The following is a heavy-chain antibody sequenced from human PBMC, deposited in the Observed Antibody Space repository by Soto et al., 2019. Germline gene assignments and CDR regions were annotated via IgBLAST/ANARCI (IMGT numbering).Heavy chain of an antibody. J-gene: IGHJ4*02. CDR1: GYTFTSYG. D-gene: IGHD6-19*01. CDR3: SIGSVAGTSGLIYYFAY. CDR2: ISAYNGNT. V-gene: IGHV1-18*01. Sequence: ASVKVSCKASGYTFTSYGISWVRQAPGQGLEWMGWISAYNGNTNYAQKLQGRVTMTTDTSTSTAYLELRSLRSDDTAVYYCSIGSVAGTSGLIYYFAYWGQGALVTVSS.